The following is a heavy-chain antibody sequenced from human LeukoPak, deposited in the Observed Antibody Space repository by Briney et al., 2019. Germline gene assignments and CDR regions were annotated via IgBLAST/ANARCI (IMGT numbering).Heavy chain of an antibody. CDR1: GGSISSGSYY. J-gene: IGHJ5*02. CDR3: ARYYDFWSGRHNWFDP. Sequence: PSETLSLTCTVSGGSISSGSYYWSWIRQPAGKGLEWIGRIYTSGSTNYNPSLKSRVTISVDTSKNQFSLKLSSVTAADTAVYYCARYYDFWSGRHNWFDPWGQGTLVTVSS. CDR2: IYTSGST. D-gene: IGHD3-3*01. V-gene: IGHV4-61*02.